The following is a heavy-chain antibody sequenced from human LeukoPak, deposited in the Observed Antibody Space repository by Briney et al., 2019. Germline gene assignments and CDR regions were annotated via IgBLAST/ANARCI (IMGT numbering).Heavy chain of an antibody. J-gene: IGHJ5*02. D-gene: IGHD4-17*01. Sequence: EASVTVSCKASGGTFTSYYMHWVRQAPGQGLEWMGIINPSGGSTSHAQKFQGRVTMTRDTSTSTVYMELSSLRSEDTAVYYCARGMVTTWGWFDPWGQGTLVTVSS. CDR1: GGTFTSYY. V-gene: IGHV1-46*01. CDR3: ARGMVTTWGWFDP. CDR2: INPSGGST.